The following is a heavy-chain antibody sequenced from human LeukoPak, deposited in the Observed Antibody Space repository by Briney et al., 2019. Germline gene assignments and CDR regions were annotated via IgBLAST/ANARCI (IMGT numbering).Heavy chain of an antibody. CDR3: ARARMDAYPTHGEVSDYYYGMDV. Sequence: GSSVKVSCKASGGTFSSYAISWVRQAPGQGLEWMARIIPILGIANYAQKFQGRVTITADKSTSTAYMELSSLRSEDTAVYYCARARMDAYPTHGEVSDYYYGMDVWGQGTTVTVSS. D-gene: IGHD3-10*01. V-gene: IGHV1-69*04. CDR2: IIPILGIA. J-gene: IGHJ6*02. CDR1: GGTFSSYA.